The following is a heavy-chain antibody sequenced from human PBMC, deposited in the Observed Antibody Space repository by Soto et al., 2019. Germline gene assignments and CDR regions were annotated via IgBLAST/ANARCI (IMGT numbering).Heavy chain of an antibody. CDR1: GFTFSSYE. Sequence: PRLSCAASGFTFSSYEMNWVRQAPGKGLEWVSYISSSGSTIYYADSVKSRFTISRDNAKNSLYLQMNSLRAEDTAVYYCARAHGSYYPFLLFDYWGQGTLVTVSS. CDR2: ISSSGSTI. V-gene: IGHV3-48*03. J-gene: IGHJ4*02. D-gene: IGHD1-26*01. CDR3: ARAHGSYYPFLLFDY.